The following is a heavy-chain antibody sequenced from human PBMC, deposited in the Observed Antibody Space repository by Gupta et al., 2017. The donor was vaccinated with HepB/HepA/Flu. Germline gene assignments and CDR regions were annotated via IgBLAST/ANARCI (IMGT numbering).Heavy chain of an antibody. Sequence: QVQLVQSGGGLVQPGGSLRLSCAASGFTFSNYQMTWIRQAPGKRLEWISHITNTGTTIYYEDSVEGRFTVSRDNDKESLYLEMTYLRAEDTALYFCARENHYDSDGYYHPKFDYWGQGSLVTVSS. D-gene: IGHD3-22*01. J-gene: IGHJ4*02. CDR2: ITNTGTTI. CDR1: GFTFSNYQ. V-gene: IGHV3-11*04. CDR3: ARENHYDSDGYYHPKFDY.